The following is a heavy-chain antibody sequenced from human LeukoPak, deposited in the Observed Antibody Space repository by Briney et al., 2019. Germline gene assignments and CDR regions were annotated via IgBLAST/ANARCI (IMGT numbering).Heavy chain of an antibody. V-gene: IGHV3-11*04. CDR2: ISSSGSTI. CDR1: GFTFSDYY. J-gene: IGHJ4*02. D-gene: IGHD2-15*01. Sequence: GGSLRLSCAASGFTFSDYYRSWIRQAPGKGLEWVYYISSSGSTIYYADSVKGRFTVSRDNAKNSLYLQMNSLRAEDTAVYYCTRVARYCSGGICYSGYWGQGTLVTVSS. CDR3: TRVARYCSGGICYSGY.